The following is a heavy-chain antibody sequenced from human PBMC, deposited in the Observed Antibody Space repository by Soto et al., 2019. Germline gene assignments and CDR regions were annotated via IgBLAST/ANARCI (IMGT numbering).Heavy chain of an antibody. CDR1: RLTFSNYA. J-gene: IGHJ4*02. CDR3: ARRGPGTYFDY. D-gene: IGHD6-13*01. CDR2: ISGSGDTT. V-gene: IGHV3-23*01. Sequence: GGSLRLSCVISRLTFSNYALNWVRQAPGKGLEWVSSISGSGDTTYYADSVKGRFTISRDNSKNTLYLQMNSLRTEDTAVYYCARRGPGTYFDYWGQGTLVTVSS.